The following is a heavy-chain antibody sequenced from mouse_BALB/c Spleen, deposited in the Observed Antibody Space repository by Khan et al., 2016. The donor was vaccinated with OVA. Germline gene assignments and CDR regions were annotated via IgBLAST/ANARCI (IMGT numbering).Heavy chain of an antibody. J-gene: IGHJ3*01. Sequence: QVQLQQSGAELARPGASVKMSCKASGYTFTSYTIHWIKQRPGQGLEWIGYINPSSGYTNYNQKFKDKATLTADKSSTTAYMQLSSLESDDTVVYYCARDGGYYRYYGWVDYWGKGTLVTVSA. CDR1: GYTFTSYT. CDR3: ARDGGYYRYYGWVDY. V-gene: IGHV1-4*01. CDR2: INPSSGYT. D-gene: IGHD2-14*01.